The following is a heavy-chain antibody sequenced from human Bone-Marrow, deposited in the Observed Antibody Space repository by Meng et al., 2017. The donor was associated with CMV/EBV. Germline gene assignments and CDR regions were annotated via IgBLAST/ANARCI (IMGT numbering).Heavy chain of an antibody. Sequence: ASVKVSCKASGYTFTGYYMHWVRQAPGQGLEWMGWINPNRGGTNYAQKFQGRVTMTRDTSISTAYMELSRLRSDDTAVYYCAREGPGDGATYFFDYWGQGTLVTVSS. D-gene: IGHD1-26*01. CDR3: AREGPGDGATYFFDY. CDR1: GYTFTGYY. J-gene: IGHJ4*02. V-gene: IGHV1-2*02. CDR2: INPNRGGT.